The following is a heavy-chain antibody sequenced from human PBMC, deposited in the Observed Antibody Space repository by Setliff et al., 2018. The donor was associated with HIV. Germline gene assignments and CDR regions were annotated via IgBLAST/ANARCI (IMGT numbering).Heavy chain of an antibody. CDR3: ARDRYAGEIDY. CDR2: IYYTGST. D-gene: IGHD3-10*01. V-gene: IGHV4-31*03. J-gene: IGHJ4*02. Sequence: PSETLSLTCIVSGGSISSSSSYWGWIRQPPGKGLEWIGYIYYTGSTYFNPSLKSRVTLSIDTSKNQFSLKLSSVTAADTAVYYCARDRYAGEIDYWGQGTLVTVSS. CDR1: GGSISSSSSY.